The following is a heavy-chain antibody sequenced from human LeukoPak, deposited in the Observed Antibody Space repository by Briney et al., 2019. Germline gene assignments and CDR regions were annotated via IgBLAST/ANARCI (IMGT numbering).Heavy chain of an antibody. J-gene: IGHJ4*02. D-gene: IGHD2-2*01. CDR3: TRDSTYCSSTSCYLDY. CDR1: GFTFRDYY. Sequence: GGSLRLSCAASGFTFRDYYMTWIRQAPGKGLEWVSYISSSGSATYYADSVKGRFTISRDNAKNSLYLQMNSLRAEDTAVYYCTRDSTYCSSTSCYLDYWGQGTLVTVSS. CDR2: ISSSGSAT. V-gene: IGHV3-11*01.